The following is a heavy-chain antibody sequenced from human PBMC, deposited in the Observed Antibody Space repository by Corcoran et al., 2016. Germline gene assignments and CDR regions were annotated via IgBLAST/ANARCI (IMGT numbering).Heavy chain of an antibody. CDR3: ATDRSNKWFDH. D-gene: IGHD2-2*01. CDR1: GLTFRSYG. Sequence: QVQLVESGGGVVLPGRSLRLSCAASGLTFRSYGMHWVRQAPGKGLEWVAFIWYDGSNKNYADSVKGRFTISRDNSKNTLYLQMNSLRAEDTAMYYCATDRSNKWFDHWGQGTLVTVSS. J-gene: IGHJ5*02. V-gene: IGHV3-33*01. CDR2: IWYDGSNK.